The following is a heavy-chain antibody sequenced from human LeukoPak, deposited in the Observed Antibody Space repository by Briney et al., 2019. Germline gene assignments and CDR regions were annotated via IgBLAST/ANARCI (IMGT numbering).Heavy chain of an antibody. D-gene: IGHD1-1*01. CDR3: ATDRLEIYALHI. CDR1: GYSLSDLS. CDR2: FEPEEGAHGET. V-gene: IGHV1-24*01. J-gene: IGHJ3*02. Sequence: GASVKVSCRVSGYSLSDLSIHWVRHVAAKGLEWMGGFEPEEGAHGETIFAQKFEDRLTLTEDTSADTAYMELVRLTSEDTAVYYCATDRLEIYALHIWGQGTAVTVSS.